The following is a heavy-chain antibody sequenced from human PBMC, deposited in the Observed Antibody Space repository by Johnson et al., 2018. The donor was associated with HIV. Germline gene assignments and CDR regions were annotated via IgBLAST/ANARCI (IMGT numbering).Heavy chain of an antibody. CDR2: IKQDGSEK. CDR3: AREKWELLSAFDI. J-gene: IGHJ3*02. D-gene: IGHD1-26*01. CDR1: GFTFSSYW. V-gene: IGHV3-7*01. Sequence: MLLVESGGGLVQPGGSLRLSCAASGFTFSSYWMSWVRQAPGKGLEWVANIKQDGSEKYYVDSVKGRFTISRDNSKNTLYLQMNSLRVEDTAMYYCAREKWELLSAFDIWGQGTMVTVSS.